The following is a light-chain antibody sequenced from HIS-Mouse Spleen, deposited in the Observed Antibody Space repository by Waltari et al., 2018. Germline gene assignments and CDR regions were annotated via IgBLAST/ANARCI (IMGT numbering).Light chain of an antibody. J-gene: IGLJ1*01. CDR3: CSYAGSYV. CDR1: SSDVGSYNL. CDR2: EGS. V-gene: IGLV2-23*01. Sequence: QSALTQPASVSGSPGQSITISCTGPSSDVGSYNLVSWYQQPPGKAPKLMIYEGSKRPSGVSNRFSGSKSGNTASLTISGLQAEDEADYYCCSYAGSYVFGTGTKVTVL.